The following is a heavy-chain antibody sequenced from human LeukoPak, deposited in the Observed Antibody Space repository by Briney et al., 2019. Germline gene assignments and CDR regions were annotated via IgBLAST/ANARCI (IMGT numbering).Heavy chain of an antibody. D-gene: IGHD6-19*01. Sequence: GGSLRLSCAASGFPLSSYAMSWVRQAPGKGLEWVSGISGSGRSAYYADSVKGRFTIYRDNSKNTLYLQMNSLRVEDTAVYYCAKVPYSSGFNGDAFDIWGQGTMVTVSS. CDR2: ISGSGRSA. V-gene: IGHV3-23*01. CDR1: GFPLSSYA. J-gene: IGHJ3*02. CDR3: AKVPYSSGFNGDAFDI.